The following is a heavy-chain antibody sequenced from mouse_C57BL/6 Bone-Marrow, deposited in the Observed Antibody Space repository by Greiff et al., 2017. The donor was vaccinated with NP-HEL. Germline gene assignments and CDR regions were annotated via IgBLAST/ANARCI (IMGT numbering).Heavy chain of an antibody. J-gene: IGHJ3*01. CDR2: ISSGGSYT. V-gene: IGHV5-6*01. Sequence: EVKLMESGGDLVKPGGSLKLSCAASGFTFSSYGMSWVRQTPDQRLEWVATISSGGSYTYYPDSVQGRVTISRDNAKNTLYLQMSSLKSEDTAMYYCASLYDYDVAWFAYWGQGTLVTVSA. D-gene: IGHD2-4*01. CDR3: ASLYDYDVAWFAY. CDR1: GFTFSSYG.